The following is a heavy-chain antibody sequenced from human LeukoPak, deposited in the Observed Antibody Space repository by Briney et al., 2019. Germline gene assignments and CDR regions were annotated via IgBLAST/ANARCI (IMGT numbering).Heavy chain of an antibody. D-gene: IGHD5-18*01. J-gene: IGHJ4*02. V-gene: IGHV3-23*01. Sequence: GGSLRLSCAASGFTFSTYAMTWVRQAPGKGLERVSAVGGSGSSTYYADSVKGRFTISRDNSRNTLYLQMNSLRAEDTAIYYCAKDRVSSDTTMAFDYWGQGTLVTVSS. CDR2: VGGSGSST. CDR1: GFTFSTYA. CDR3: AKDRVSSDTTMAFDY.